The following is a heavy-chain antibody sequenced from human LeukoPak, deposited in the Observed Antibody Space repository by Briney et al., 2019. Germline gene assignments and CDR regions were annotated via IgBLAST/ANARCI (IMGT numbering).Heavy chain of an antibody. Sequence: GGSLRLSCVASGLTFGNYLMNWVRQAPGKGLEWVSGISHSGSSIYYADSVKGRFTISRDNSKNTLYLQMDRLRVEDTAVYYCAMALDYWGQGTLVTVSS. CDR3: AMALDY. CDR1: GLTFGNYL. CDR2: ISHSGSSI. V-gene: IGHV3-23*01. J-gene: IGHJ4*02.